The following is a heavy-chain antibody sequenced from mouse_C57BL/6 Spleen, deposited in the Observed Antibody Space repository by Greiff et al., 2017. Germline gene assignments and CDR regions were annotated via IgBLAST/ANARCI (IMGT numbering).Heavy chain of an antibody. J-gene: IGHJ1*03. V-gene: IGHV14-2*01. D-gene: IGHD2-4*01. CDR1: GFNIKDYY. CDR3: ARLDDYDSYWYFDV. Sequence: VQLKESGAELVKPGASVKLSCTASGFNIKDYYMHWVKQRTEQGLEWIGRIDPEDGETKYAPKFQGKATITADTSSNTAYLQLSSLTSEDTAVYYCARLDDYDSYWYFDVWGTGTTVTVSS. CDR2: IDPEDGET.